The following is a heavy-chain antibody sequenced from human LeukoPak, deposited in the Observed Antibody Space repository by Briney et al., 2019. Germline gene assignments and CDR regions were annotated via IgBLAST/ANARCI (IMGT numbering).Heavy chain of an antibody. J-gene: IGHJ4*02. D-gene: IGHD6-13*01. CDR1: GGSFSGYY. CDR2: INHSGST. V-gene: IGHV4-34*01. CDR3: ANLAVAGMDY. Sequence: SETLSLTCAVYGGSFSGYYWSWIRQPPGKGLEWIGEINHSGSTNYNPSPKSRVTISVDTSKNHFSLKLSSVTAADTAVYYCANLAVAGMDYWGQGTLVTVSS.